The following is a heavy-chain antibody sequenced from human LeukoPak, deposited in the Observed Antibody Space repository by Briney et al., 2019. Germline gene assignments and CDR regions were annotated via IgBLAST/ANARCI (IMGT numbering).Heavy chain of an antibody. CDR1: GYPFTSSN. J-gene: IGHJ6*02. Sequence: ASVKVSCKASGYPFTSSNMHWARQAPGQGLEWMGWINPDSGETHYAQKFQGRVTLTRDTSINTAYMEVSRLRTDDTAVFYCARSAMPFEFFYYGMDVWGQGTTVTVSS. D-gene: IGHD2-2*01. CDR3: ARSAMPFEFFYYGMDV. CDR2: INPDSGET. V-gene: IGHV1-2*02.